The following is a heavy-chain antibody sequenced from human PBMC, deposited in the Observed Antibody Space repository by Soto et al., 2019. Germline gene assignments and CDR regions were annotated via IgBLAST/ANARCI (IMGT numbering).Heavy chain of an antibody. CDR2: ISYDESDK. CDR1: GFTFRSYA. D-gene: IGHD6-19*01. V-gene: IGHV3-30*03. Sequence: GGSLRLSCAASGFTFRSYAMHWVRQAPGKGLEWVAVISYDESDKYYADSLKGRFTIPRDNSKNTLYLQMNSLRGEDTAVYYCARDLSVAGPDYWGQGTLVTVSS. CDR3: ARDLSVAGPDY. J-gene: IGHJ4*02.